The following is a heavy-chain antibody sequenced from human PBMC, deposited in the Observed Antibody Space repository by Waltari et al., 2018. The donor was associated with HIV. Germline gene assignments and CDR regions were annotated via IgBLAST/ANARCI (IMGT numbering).Heavy chain of an antibody. CDR1: GGTFSSYA. J-gene: IGHJ6*02. CDR3: ARLSHLTGYPYYYYGMDV. D-gene: IGHD3-9*01. Sequence: QVQLVQSGAEVKKPGSSVKVSCKASGGTFSSYAISWVRQAPGQGLEWMGGIIPIFGTANYAQKFQGRVTITADESTSTAYMELSSLRSEDTAVYYCARLSHLTGYPYYYYGMDVWGQGTTVTVSS. CDR2: IIPIFGTA. V-gene: IGHV1-69*01.